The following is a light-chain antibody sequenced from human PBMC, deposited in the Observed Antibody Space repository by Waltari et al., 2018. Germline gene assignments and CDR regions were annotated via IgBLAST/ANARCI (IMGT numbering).Light chain of an antibody. CDR1: NSDVGAYNY. CDR3: SSYAHNNHFV. J-gene: IGLJ1*01. CDR2: EVT. Sequence: QSVLTQPPSATGSPGQSVTISCTGTNSDVGAYNYVSWYQPPPGKVPKLLIYEVTKLPSGVPDRFSGSKSGNTASLTVSGLQADDEADYYCSSYAHNNHFVFGTGTKVTVL. V-gene: IGLV2-8*01.